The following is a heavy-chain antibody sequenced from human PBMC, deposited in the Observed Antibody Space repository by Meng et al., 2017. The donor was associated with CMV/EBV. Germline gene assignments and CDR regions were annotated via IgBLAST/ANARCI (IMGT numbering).Heavy chain of an antibody. D-gene: IGHD5-18*01. CDR1: GVTFSSYA. CDR2: ISGSGGST. CDR3: AYTAMVTL. V-gene: IGHV3-23*01. J-gene: IGHJ4*02. Sequence: LVRRRCSLIPSVPPFGVTFSSYAMSWAGQAPGKGLEWVSAISGSGGSTNYADSVKGRFTISRDNSKNTLYLQMNSLRAEDTAVYYCAYTAMVTLWGQGTLVTVSS.